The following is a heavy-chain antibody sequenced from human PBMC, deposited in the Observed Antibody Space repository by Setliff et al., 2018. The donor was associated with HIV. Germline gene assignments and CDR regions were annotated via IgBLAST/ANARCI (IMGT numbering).Heavy chain of an antibody. D-gene: IGHD6-13*01. CDR3: ATGGDSSSWYWGRWFDP. J-gene: IGHJ5*02. CDR2: VTHSRRT. Sequence: SETLSLTCAVYGASLSGDYWSWIRQPPGKGLEWIGEVTHSRRTNYNPSLQNRVTISVDTSKNQFSPRLNSVTAADTAVYYCATGGDSSSWYWGRWFDPWGQGTLVTVSS. V-gene: IGHV4-34*01. CDR1: GASLSGDY.